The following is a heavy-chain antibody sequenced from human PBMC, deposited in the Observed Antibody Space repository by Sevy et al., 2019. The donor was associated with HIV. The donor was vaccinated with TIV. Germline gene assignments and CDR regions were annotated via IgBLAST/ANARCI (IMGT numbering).Heavy chain of an antibody. D-gene: IGHD4-17*01. V-gene: IGHV3-11*01. J-gene: IGHJ6*02. CDR1: GFTISDYY. CDR2: ISGSNSDGSDQ. CDR3: ARDHVKDGDLGDYYYFAMDV. Sequence: GESLKISCACAGFTISDYYMSWIRQAPGKVLEWISYISGSNSDGSDQYYADSVKGRFTISRDNAKNSMYMQMNRLRAEDTAVYYCARDHVKDGDLGDYYYFAMDVWGQGTTVTVSS.